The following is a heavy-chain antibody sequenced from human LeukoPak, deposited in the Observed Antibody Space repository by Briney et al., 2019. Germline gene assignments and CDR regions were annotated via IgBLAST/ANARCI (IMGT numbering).Heavy chain of an antibody. CDR1: GFIFSYYG. CDR3: ARWGGTRQYYFDY. V-gene: IGHV3-33*01. D-gene: IGHD3-16*01. J-gene: IGHJ4*02. CDR2: TRFDGSIK. Sequence: HPGGSLRHSCAVSGFIFSYYGFHWLRQAPGKGLEWVAVTRFDGSIKQYADSVKGRFTISRDDSKNTLYLQMNFLNSHGPAADYCARWGGTRQYYFDYWGQGTLVTVSS.